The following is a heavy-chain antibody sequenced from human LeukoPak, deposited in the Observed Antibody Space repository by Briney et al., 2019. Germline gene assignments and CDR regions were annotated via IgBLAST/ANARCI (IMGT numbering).Heavy chain of an antibody. Sequence: ASVKVSCKASGYTFTSNYIHWVRQAPGQGLERMGMIYPRDGSTSYAQKFQGRVTVTRDTSTSTVHMELSGLGSEDTAVCYCARDQEGFDYWGQGTLVTVSS. CDR3: ARDQEGFDY. CDR1: GYTFTSNY. CDR2: IYPRDGST. J-gene: IGHJ4*02. V-gene: IGHV1-46*01.